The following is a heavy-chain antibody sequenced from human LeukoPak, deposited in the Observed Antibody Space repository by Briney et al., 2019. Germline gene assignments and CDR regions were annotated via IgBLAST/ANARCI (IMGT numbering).Heavy chain of an antibody. D-gene: IGHD3-22*01. CDR2: ISSSGSTI. V-gene: IGHV3-11*01. Sequence: KAGGSLRLSCAASGFTFSDYYMSWIRQAPGKGLEWVSYISSSGSTIYYADSVKGRFTISRDNAKNSLYLQMNSLRAEDTAVYYCATLPPYYYDSSGYWIPWGQEPWSPSPQ. CDR3: ATLPPYYYDSSGYWIP. CDR1: GFTFSDYY. J-gene: IGHJ5*02.